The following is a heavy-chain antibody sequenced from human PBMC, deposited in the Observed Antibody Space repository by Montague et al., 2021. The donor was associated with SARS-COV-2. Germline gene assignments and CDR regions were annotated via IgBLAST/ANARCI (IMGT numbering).Heavy chain of an antibody. CDR2: ITDSGGST. V-gene: IGHV3-23*01. D-gene: IGHD4-17*01. J-gene: IGHJ5*02. CDR3: AKQNGDFQNWIDP. CDR1: GFTFSIWS. Sequence: SLRLSCAAPGFTFSIWSMSWVRQAPGKGLEWVSTITDSGGSTYYADSVRARFTISRDNSKNTLYLQMNSLRAEDTAVYYCAKQNGDFQNWIDPWGQGTLVTVSS.